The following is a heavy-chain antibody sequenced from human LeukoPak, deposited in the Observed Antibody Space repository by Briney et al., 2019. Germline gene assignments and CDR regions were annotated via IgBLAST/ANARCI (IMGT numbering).Heavy chain of an antibody. V-gene: IGHV3-64*01. CDR2: ISSNGGST. Sequence: GGSLRLSCAASGFTFSSYAMHWVRQAPGKGLEYVSAISSNGGSTYYANSVKGRFTISRDNSKNTLYLQMGSLRAEDMAVYYCARTQQWLDRTFDYWGQGTLVTVSS. CDR1: GFTFSSYA. J-gene: IGHJ4*02. CDR3: ARTQQWLDRTFDY. D-gene: IGHD6-19*01.